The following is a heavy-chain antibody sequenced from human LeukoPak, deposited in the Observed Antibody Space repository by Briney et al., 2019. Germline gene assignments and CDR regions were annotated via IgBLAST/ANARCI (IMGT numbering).Heavy chain of an antibody. Sequence: ASVKVSCKASGYTFTGYYMHWVRQAPGQGLEWMGWINPNSGGTNYAQKFQGRVTMTRDTSISTAYMELSRLRSDDTAVYYCAREHSGYDFPGRDYYYVDVWGKGTTVTVSS. J-gene: IGHJ6*03. CDR3: AREHSGYDFPGRDYYYVDV. CDR1: GYTFTGYY. D-gene: IGHD5-12*01. V-gene: IGHV1-2*02. CDR2: INPNSGGT.